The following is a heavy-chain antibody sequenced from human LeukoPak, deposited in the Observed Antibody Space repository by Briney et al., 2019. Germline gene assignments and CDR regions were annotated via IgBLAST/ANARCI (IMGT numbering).Heavy chain of an antibody. CDR1: GGSISSSSYS. CDR3: ARPKMNSGWFDP. D-gene: IGHD6-19*01. V-gene: IGHV4-39*01. J-gene: IGHJ5*02. CDR2: IYYSGST. Sequence: PSETLSLTCTVSGGSISSSSYSWGWIRQPPGKGLEWIGSIYYSGSTYYNPSLKSRVTISVDTSKNQFSLKLSSVTAADTAVYYCARPKMNSGWFDPWGQGTLATVSS.